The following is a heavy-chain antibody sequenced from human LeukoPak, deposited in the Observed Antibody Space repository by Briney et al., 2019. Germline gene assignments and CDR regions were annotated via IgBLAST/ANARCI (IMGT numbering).Heavy chain of an antibody. V-gene: IGHV3-30*01. Sequence: GRSLRLSCAASGFTFSSYAMHWVRQAPGKGLEWVAVISYDGSNKYYADSVKGRFTISRDNSKNTLYLQMNGLRAEDTAVYYCARGETYYYDSSGYYTGSYFDYWGQGTLVTVSS. D-gene: IGHD3-22*01. CDR2: ISYDGSNK. CDR3: ARGETYYYDSSGYYTGSYFDY. J-gene: IGHJ4*02. CDR1: GFTFSSYA.